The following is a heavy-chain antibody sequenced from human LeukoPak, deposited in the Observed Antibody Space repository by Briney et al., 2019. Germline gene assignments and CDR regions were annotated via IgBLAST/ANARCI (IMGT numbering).Heavy chain of an antibody. Sequence: GGSLRLSCAASGFTFDDYAMHCVRQAPGKGLEWVSSISWNSARIGYADSVKGRFTISRDNAKNSLYLQMNSLGPEDTAFYYCARWELLRGAFDVWGQGTMVTFSS. CDR1: GFTFDDYA. V-gene: IGHV3-9*01. D-gene: IGHD1-26*01. CDR3: ARWELLRGAFDV. J-gene: IGHJ3*01. CDR2: ISWNSARI.